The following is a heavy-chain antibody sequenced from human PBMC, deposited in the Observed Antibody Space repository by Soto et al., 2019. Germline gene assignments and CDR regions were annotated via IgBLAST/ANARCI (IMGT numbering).Heavy chain of an antibody. CDR2: ISYDGGNR. D-gene: IGHD3-22*01. CDR3: ARGTMIVVVHLDY. Sequence: QVQLVESGGGVVQPGRSLRLSCAASGFTFNNYAMHWVRQAPGKGLEWLAVISYDGGNRYYADSVKGRFTISRDNSKNTLYLQMDSLRAEDTALYYCARGTMIVVVHLDYWGQGTLVIVSS. V-gene: IGHV3-30-3*01. J-gene: IGHJ4*02. CDR1: GFTFNNYA.